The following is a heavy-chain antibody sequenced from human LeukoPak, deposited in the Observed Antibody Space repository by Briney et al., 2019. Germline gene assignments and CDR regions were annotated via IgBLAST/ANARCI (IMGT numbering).Heavy chain of an antibody. CDR3: ARHTRRGYSGYDLGRYYFDY. D-gene: IGHD5-12*01. Sequence: SETLSLTCTVSGGSISSSSYYWGWIRQPPGKGLERIGSIYYSGSTYYNPSLKSRVTISVDTSKSQFSLKLSSVTAADTAVYYCARHTRRGYSGYDLGRYYFDYWGQGTLVTVSS. CDR2: IYYSGST. V-gene: IGHV4-39*01. CDR1: GGSISSSSYY. J-gene: IGHJ4*02.